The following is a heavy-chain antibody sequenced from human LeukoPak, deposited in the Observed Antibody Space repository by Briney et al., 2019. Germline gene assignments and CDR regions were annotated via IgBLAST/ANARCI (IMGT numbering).Heavy chain of an antibody. J-gene: IGHJ5*02. CDR2: IYYSGST. V-gene: IGHV4-59*01. Sequence: SETLSLTCSVSGGSISSYYWSWIRQPPGRGLEWIGYIYYSGSTNYNPSLKSRVTISLDTSKSQFSLKLTSVTAADTAVYYCARAPIPYDRSRTDYRFDPWGQGTLVTVAS. D-gene: IGHD3-16*01. CDR1: GGSISSYY. CDR3: ARAPIPYDRSRTDYRFDP.